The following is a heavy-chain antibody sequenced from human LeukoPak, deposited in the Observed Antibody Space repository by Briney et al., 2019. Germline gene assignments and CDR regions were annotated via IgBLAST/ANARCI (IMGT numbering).Heavy chain of an antibody. Sequence: GGSLRLSCAASGFTFSSYWMHLVRQTPGKGLVWVSRINSDGSSTDYADSVKGRFTISRDNAENTLYLQMSSLRAEDTAVYYCPRDRFYGARYDYWGQGALVTVSS. J-gene: IGHJ4*02. CDR2: INSDGSST. V-gene: IGHV3-74*01. CDR3: PRDRFYGARYDY. D-gene: IGHD4-17*01. CDR1: GFTFSSYW.